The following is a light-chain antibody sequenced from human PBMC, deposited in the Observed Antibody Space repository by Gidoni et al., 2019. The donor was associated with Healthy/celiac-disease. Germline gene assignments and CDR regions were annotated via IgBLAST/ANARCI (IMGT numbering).Light chain of an antibody. J-gene: IGKJ4*01. CDR1: QSVRSSY. CDR2: GAS. CDR3: QQYGSSPLT. V-gene: IGKV3-20*01. Sequence: EIVLTQSPGTLSLSPGERATSSCRASQSVRSSYLAWYQQKPGQAPRLLIYGASSRSTGIPVRFSGSGVGTDFTLNISRLEPEDFAVYYCQQYGSSPLTFGGGTKVEIK.